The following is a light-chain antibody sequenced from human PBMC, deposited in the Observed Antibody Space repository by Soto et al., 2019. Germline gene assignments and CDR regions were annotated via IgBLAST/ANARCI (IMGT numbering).Light chain of an antibody. CDR2: YVS. V-gene: IGLV2-14*01. J-gene: IGLJ2*01. CDR3: SSYTSSSTYVV. CDR1: SSDVGGYNY. Sequence: QSALTQPASVSGSPGQSITISCTGTSSDVGGYNYVSWYQQHPGKAPKLMIYYVSNRPSGVSNRFSGSKSGNTASLTISGLQAEDEADYYCSSYTSSSTYVVFGGGTKLTVL.